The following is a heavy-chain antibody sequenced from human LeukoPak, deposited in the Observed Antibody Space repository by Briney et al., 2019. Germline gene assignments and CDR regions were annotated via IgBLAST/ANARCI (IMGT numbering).Heavy chain of an antibody. CDR2: IWYDGSNK. Sequence: GRSLRLSCAASGFTFSSYGMHWVRQAPGKGLEWVAVIWYDGSNKYYADSVKGRFTISRDNSKNTLYLQMNSLRAEDTAVYYCARVTYYYDSSGYWRDRDFDYWGQGTLVTVSS. V-gene: IGHV3-33*01. D-gene: IGHD3-22*01. J-gene: IGHJ4*02. CDR3: ARVTYYYDSSGYWRDRDFDY. CDR1: GFTFSSYG.